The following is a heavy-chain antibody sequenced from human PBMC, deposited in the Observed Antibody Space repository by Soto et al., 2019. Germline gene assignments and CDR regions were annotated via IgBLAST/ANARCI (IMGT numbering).Heavy chain of an antibody. D-gene: IGHD6-19*01. Sequence: SVKVSCKASGVTFSSYAISWVRQAPGQVLEWMGGIIXIFGKXNYAKKSQGRXXITADASXXKAYMELSSLRSEETAVYYCANEAVAGTGGFDYWGQETLATVPS. CDR3: ANEAVAGTGGFDY. J-gene: IGHJ4*02. CDR2: IIXIFGKX. V-gene: IGHV1-69*01. CDR1: GVTFSSYA.